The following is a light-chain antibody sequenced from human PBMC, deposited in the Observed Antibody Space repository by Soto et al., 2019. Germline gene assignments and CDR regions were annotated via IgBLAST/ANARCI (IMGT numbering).Light chain of an antibody. V-gene: IGKV3-11*01. J-gene: IGKJ5*01. CDR3: QQRSSWPPSIT. CDR1: QSVCSH. Sequence: IVLTQSPATLSLSPGERATLSCGAGQSVCSHLAWYQQNPGQAPRLLIHDASSRAPGIPARFSGSGSETDFTLTISSLEPEDFALYYCQQRSSWPPSITFGQGTRLEIK. CDR2: DAS.